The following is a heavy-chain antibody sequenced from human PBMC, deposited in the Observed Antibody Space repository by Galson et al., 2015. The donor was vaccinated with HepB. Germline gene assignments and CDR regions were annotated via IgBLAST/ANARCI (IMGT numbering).Heavy chain of an antibody. CDR3: ARRISLVRGIITKPDYYYGMDV. V-gene: IGHV3-7*03. D-gene: IGHD3-10*01. Sequence: SLRLSCAASGFTFSSYWMNWVRQAPGKGLEWVAHINQDGSSKYYVDSVKGRFTISRDNAKDSVYLQLDSLRAEDTAVYYCARRISLVRGIITKPDYYYGMDVLGQGTTGTVAS. J-gene: IGHJ6*02. CDR1: GFTFSSYW. CDR2: INQDGSSK.